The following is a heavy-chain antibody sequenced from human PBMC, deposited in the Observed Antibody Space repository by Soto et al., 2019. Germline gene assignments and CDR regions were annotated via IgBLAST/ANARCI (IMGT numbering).Heavy chain of an antibody. CDR1: GFTFSSYG. CDR3: ARGNSSGYRLYDAFDI. CDR2: IWYDGSNK. V-gene: IGHV3-33*01. D-gene: IGHD6-13*01. J-gene: IGHJ3*02. Sequence: GGSLRLSCAASGFTFSSYGMHWVRQAPGKGLEWVAVIWYDGSNKYYADSVKGRFTISRDNSKNTLYLQMNSLRAEDTAVYYCARGNSSGYRLYDAFDIWGQGTMVTVSS.